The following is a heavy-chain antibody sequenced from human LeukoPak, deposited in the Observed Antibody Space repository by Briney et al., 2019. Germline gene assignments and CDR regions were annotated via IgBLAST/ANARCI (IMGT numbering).Heavy chain of an antibody. J-gene: IGHJ4*02. Sequence: SETLSLTCTVSGGSINNNYWSWIRQPPGKGLEWIGYVYYSGSTNYNPSLKSRVSISVDTSRNQFSLKLSSVTAADTAVYYCARSYYYDSSGYPYWGQGTLVTVSS. V-gene: IGHV4-59*12. CDR1: GGSINNNY. CDR2: VYYSGST. D-gene: IGHD3-22*01. CDR3: ARSYYYDSSGYPY.